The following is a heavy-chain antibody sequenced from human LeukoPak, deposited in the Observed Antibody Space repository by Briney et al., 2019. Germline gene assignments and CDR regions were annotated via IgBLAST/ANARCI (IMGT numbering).Heavy chain of an antibody. D-gene: IGHD2-15*01. V-gene: IGHV3-7*01. CDR3: ARRDTPSKWYYYIDV. CDR2: IKPDGTDK. CDR1: GFTFSSYW. Sequence: GSLLLSCIASGFTFSSYWMAWVRQVPGKGLEWLANIKPDGTDKYYVESVKGRFTISRDNAKSSLYLQMSSLGVEDTAVYYCARRDTPSKWYYYIDVWGKGTTVRVSS. J-gene: IGHJ6*03.